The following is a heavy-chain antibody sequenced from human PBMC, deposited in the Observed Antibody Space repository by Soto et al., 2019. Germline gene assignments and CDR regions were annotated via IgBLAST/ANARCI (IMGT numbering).Heavy chain of an antibody. CDR2: IKSKTDGGTT. CDR1: GFTFSNAW. D-gene: IGHD1-20*01. Sequence: GGSLRLSCAASGFTFSNAWMSWVRQAPGKGLEWVGRIKSKTDGGTTDYAAPVKGRFTISRDDSKNTLYLQMNSLKTEDTAVYYCTTDGRITGTGSGPFGRFLVPWGQGTLVTVSS. J-gene: IGHJ5*02. V-gene: IGHV3-15*01. CDR3: TTDGRITGTGSGPFGRFLVP.